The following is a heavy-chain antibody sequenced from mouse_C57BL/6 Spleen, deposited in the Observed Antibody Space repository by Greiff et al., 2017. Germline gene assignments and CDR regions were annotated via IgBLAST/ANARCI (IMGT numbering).Heavy chain of an antibody. Sequence: VKLQQSGAELVRPGASVTLSCKASGYTFTDYEMHWVKQTPVHGLEWIGAIDPETGGTAYNQKFKGKAILTADKSSSTAYMELRSLTSEDSAVYYCTTYYFDVWGTGTTVTVSS. CDR2: IDPETGGT. V-gene: IGHV1-15*01. CDR1: GYTFTDYE. CDR3: TTYYFDV. J-gene: IGHJ1*03.